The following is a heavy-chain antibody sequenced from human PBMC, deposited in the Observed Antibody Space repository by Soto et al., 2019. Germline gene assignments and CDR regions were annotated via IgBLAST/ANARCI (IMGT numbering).Heavy chain of an antibody. D-gene: IGHD6-13*01. J-gene: IGHJ5*02. CDR3: VRRHVSATGIDWFDP. V-gene: IGHV1-3*01. Sequence: ASVKVSCKASGYTFTSYGIHWVRQALGQRLEWMGWINAANGDTKYSPKFQGRVTITRDTSASTAYMELSSLRSEDTAVYYCVRRHVSATGIDWFDPWGQGTLVT. CDR1: GYTFTSYG. CDR2: INAANGDT.